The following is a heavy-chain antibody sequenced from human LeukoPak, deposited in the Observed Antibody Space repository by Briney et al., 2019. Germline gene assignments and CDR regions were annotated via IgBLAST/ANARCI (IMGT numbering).Heavy chain of an antibody. CDR1: GGSISSGSYY. CDR3: ARDRPFQH. V-gene: IGHV4-61*01. J-gene: IGHJ1*01. CDR2: IYYSGST. Sequence: SQTLSLTCTVSGGSISSGSYYWSWIRQPPGKGLEWIGYIYYSGSTNYNPSLKSRVTISVDTSKNQFSLKLSSVTAADTAVYYCARDRPFQHWGQGTLVTVSS.